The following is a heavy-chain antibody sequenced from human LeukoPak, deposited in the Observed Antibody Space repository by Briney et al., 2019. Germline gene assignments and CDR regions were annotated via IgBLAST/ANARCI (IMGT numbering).Heavy chain of an antibody. V-gene: IGHV1-2*04. CDR2: INPNSGGT. CDR1: GYTFTGYY. CDR3: ARARHGSWYPYYYGMDV. J-gene: IGHJ6*02. D-gene: IGHD6-13*01. Sequence: ASVKVSCKASGYTFTGYYMHWVRQAPGQGLEWMGWINPNSGGTNYAQKFQGWVTMTRDTSISTAYMELSRLRSEDTAVYYCARARHGSWYPYYYGMDVWGQGTTVTVSS.